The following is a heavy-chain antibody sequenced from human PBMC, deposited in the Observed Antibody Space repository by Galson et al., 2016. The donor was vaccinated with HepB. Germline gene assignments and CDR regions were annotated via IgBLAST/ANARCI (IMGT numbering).Heavy chain of an antibody. V-gene: IGHV4-59*01. CDR2: IYYSGRT. D-gene: IGHD6-19*01. Sequence: ETLFPTCTVSGASISGYYLSWIRQPPGKGLEWIGYIYYSGRTNYNPSLKSRVTISVDTSKNQFSLKLSSVTAADTAVYYCARDDSGGWHGFHYGMDVWGQGTTVTVSS. CDR1: GASISGYY. CDR3: ARDDSGGWHGFHYGMDV. J-gene: IGHJ6*02.